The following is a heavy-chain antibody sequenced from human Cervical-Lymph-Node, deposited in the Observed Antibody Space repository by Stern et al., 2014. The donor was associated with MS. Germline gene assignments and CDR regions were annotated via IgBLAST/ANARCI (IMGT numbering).Heavy chain of an antibody. V-gene: IGHV3-48*01. Sequence: EMQLVESGGGLVQPGGSLRLSCAASGFTFSSYSMNWVRQAPGKGLEWVSYISSSSSTIYYADSVKGRFTISRDNAKNSLYLQMNSLRAEDTAVYYCASCDWNYGYWGQGTLVTVSS. CDR1: GFTFSSYS. CDR3: ASCDWNYGY. CDR2: ISSSSSTI. J-gene: IGHJ4*02. D-gene: IGHD1-7*01.